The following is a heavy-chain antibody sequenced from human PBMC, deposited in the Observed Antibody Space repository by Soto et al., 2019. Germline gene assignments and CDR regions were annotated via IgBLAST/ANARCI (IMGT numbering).Heavy chain of an antibody. CDR1: GYSLTSDY. V-gene: IGHV1-46*01. Sequence: XSVKVACGASGYSLTSDYMHWVRQAPGEGLEWMGIINPSGGSTSYAQKFQGRVTMTRDTSTSTVYMELSSLRSGDTAVYYCARDLWDSRLFVEDYYDSSGYPDYWARGTLVTVPS. J-gene: IGHJ4*02. D-gene: IGHD3-22*01. CDR3: ARDLWDSRLFVEDYYDSSGYPDY. CDR2: INPSGGST.